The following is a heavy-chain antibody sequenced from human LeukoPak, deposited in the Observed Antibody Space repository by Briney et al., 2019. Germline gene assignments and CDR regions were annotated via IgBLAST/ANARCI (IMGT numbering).Heavy chain of an antibody. D-gene: IGHD5-24*01. CDR2: VHYTGIT. CDR3: TRGSDGEYDS. J-gene: IGHJ4*02. V-gene: IGHV4-59*08. CDR1: SGSISSYY. Sequence: SETLSLTCTVSSGSISSYYWSWIRQPPGKGLEWIGYVHYTGITNYSPFLKSRVTISLDTSKKQFSLKLSSVTAADTAVYYCTRGSDGEYDSWGQGTLVAVSS.